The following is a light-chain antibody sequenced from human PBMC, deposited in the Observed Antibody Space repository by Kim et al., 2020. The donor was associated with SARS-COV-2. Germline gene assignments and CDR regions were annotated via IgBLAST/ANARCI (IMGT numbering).Light chain of an antibody. V-gene: IGLV1-47*01. CDR1: SSNIGSNY. Sequence: GKRVTISCSGSSSNIGSNYGSWYQQFPGTAPKFVIYRNNQRPAGVPDRFSGSKSGTSASLAISGLQSEDEADYYCAAWDDGLNGYVFGTGTKVTVL. J-gene: IGLJ1*01. CDR3: AAWDDGLNGYV. CDR2: RNN.